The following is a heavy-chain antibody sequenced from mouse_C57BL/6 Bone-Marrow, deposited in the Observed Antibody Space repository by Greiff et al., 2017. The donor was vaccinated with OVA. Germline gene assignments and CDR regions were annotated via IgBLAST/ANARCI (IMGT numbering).Heavy chain of an antibody. CDR1: GYTFTSYG. CDR3: ARSPLDSSGYWFAY. CDR2: IYIGNGYT. Sequence: EVKLQESGAELVRPGSSVKMSCKTSGYTFTSYGINWVKQRPGQGLEWIGYIYIGNGYTEYNEKFKGKATLTSDTSSSTAYMQLSSLTSEDSAIYFCARSPLDSSGYWFAYWGQGTLVTVSA. J-gene: IGHJ3*01. V-gene: IGHV1-58*01. D-gene: IGHD3-2*02.